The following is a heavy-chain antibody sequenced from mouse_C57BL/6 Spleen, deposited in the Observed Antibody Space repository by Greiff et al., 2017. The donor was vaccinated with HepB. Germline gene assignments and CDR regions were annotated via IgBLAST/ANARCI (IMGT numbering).Heavy chain of an antibody. CDR2: IDPSDSET. D-gene: IGHD1-1*01. J-gene: IGHJ4*01. CDR3: AWGYGSRMDY. V-gene: IGHV1-52*01. Sequence: VQLQQPGAELVRPGSSVKLSCKASGYTFTSYWMHWVKQRPIQGLEWIGNIDPSDSETHYNQKFKDKATLTVDKSSSTAYMQLSSLTSEDSAVYYCAWGYGSRMDYWGQGTSVTVSS. CDR1: GYTFTSYW.